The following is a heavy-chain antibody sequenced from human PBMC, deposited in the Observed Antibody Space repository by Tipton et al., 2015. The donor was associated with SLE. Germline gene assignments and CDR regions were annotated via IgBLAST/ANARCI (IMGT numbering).Heavy chain of an antibody. D-gene: IGHD3-3*01. V-gene: IGHV4-59*02. CDR2: ISKTGST. Sequence: TLSLTCTVSGGSVSSYYWSWIRQPPGKGLEWIGYISKTGSTKHNSSLKSRVTISMDKSNNQFSLKLTSVTAADPAVYFCARGGTLYDFSSGYFLDYWGQGTLVTVSS. J-gene: IGHJ4*02. CDR1: GGSVSSYY. CDR3: ARGGTLYDFSSGYFLDY.